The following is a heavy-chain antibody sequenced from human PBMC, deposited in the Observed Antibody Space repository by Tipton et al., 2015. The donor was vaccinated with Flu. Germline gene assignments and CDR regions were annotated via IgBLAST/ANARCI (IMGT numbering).Heavy chain of an antibody. V-gene: IGHV4-38-2*02. CDR1: GDSIGSRYY. D-gene: IGHD6-19*01. J-gene: IGHJ4*02. Sequence: LRLSCSVSGDSIGSRYYWGWIRQPPGKGLEWIGSIYHSGSTYYNPSLKSRVTISVDTSKNQFSLKLSSVTAADTAVYYCARVLVAGTGPLFDYWGQGTLVTVSS. CDR2: IYHSGST. CDR3: ARVLVAGTGPLFDY.